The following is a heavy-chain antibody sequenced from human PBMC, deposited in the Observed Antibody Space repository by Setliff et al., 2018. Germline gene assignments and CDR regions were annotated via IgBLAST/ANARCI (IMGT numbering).Heavy chain of an antibody. CDR2: IKSKTDGGPT. CDR1: GVTVSDAW. V-gene: IGHV3-15*01. D-gene: IGHD3-10*01. CDR3: VKLVPQAISSDP. Sequence: GGSLRLSCAASGVTVSDAWMGWVRQTPGEGLDWVGRIKSKTDGGPTDYAAPVKGRLSISRDDSKNTLYLQMNSLKTEDTAVYYCVKLVPQAISSDPWGQGTLVTVSS. J-gene: IGHJ5*02.